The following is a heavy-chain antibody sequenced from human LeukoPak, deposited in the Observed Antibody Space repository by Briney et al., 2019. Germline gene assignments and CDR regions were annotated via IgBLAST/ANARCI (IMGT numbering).Heavy chain of an antibody. D-gene: IGHD4-17*01. V-gene: IGHV3-30*02. Sequence: QSGGSLRLSCGASGFSFSLYGMHWVRQAPGKGLEWVAFIWAAGNADFYADSVKGRFTISRDNSKNMLYLQMNSLRVEDTAMYFCVKWSDGRALDVWGQGTMVTVSS. CDR2: IWAAGNAD. J-gene: IGHJ3*01. CDR3: VKWSDGRALDV. CDR1: GFSFSLYG.